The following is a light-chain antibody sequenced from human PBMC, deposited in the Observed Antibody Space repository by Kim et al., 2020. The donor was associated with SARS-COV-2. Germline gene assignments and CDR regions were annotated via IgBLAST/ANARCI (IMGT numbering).Light chain of an antibody. CDR1: QSVSSSY. J-gene: IGKJ4*01. Sequence: PGVRVTRYCRASQSVSSSYLTWYQQKPGQAPRLLIYGASTRATGIPARFSGSGSGTDLTLTISSLQPGDFAVYYCQQDYNLPLTFGGGTKVDIK. CDR2: GAS. V-gene: IGKV3D-7*01. CDR3: QQDYNLPLT.